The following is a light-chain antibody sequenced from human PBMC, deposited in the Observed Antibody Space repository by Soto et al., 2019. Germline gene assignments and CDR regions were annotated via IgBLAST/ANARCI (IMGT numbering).Light chain of an antibody. V-gene: IGKV3-20*01. Sequence: EIVLTQSPGTLSLSPGERVTLSCRASPSVNDSYLAWYQQKPGQAPRRLNYASSSATGIPDRFSGSGSGTDFTLTISRLAPDDFAVYYCQHYGTSALFGPGTKVDIK. CDR2: AS. CDR3: QHYGTSAL. J-gene: IGKJ3*01. CDR1: PSVNDSY.